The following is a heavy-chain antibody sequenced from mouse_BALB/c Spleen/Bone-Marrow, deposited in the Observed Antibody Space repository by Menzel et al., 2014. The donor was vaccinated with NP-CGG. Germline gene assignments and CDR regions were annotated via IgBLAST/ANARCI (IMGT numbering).Heavy chain of an antibody. CDR3: ARDVGYGNYSSY. V-gene: IGHV7-1*02. CDR2: SRNKAKDYTT. Sequence: EVKVVESGGGLVQPGGSLRLSCATSGFTFSAFHMEWVRQPPGKRLEWIAASRNKAKDYTTEYSASVKGRFIVSRDTSQSILYLQMNALRAEDTAIYYCARDVGYGNYSSYWGQGTLVTVSA. J-gene: IGHJ3*01. CDR1: GFTFSAFH. D-gene: IGHD2-10*02.